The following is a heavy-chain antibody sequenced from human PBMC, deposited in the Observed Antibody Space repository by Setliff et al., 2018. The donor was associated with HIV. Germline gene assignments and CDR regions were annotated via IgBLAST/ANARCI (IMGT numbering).Heavy chain of an antibody. CDR2: INPNSGGT. J-gene: IGHJ3*02. D-gene: IGHD6-13*01. CDR1: GFSFDDYY. V-gene: IGHV1-2*02. Sequence: GASVKVSCKASGFSFDDYYMHWVRQAPGQGLEWMGWINPNSGGTNYAQKFQGRVNMTRDTSISTTYMELSRLRSDDTAVYYCARDPGYKSTWYGVFDIWGQGTMVTVSS. CDR3: ARDPGYKSTWYGVFDI.